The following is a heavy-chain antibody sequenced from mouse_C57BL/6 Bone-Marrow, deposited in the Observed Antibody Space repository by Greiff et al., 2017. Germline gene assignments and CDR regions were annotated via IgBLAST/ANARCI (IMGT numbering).Heavy chain of an antibody. CDR1: GYTFTDYY. V-gene: IGHV1-26*01. CDR2: INPNNGGT. Sequence: VQLQQSGPELVKPGASVKISCKASGYTFTDYYMNWVKPSHGKSLEWIGDINPNNGGTSYNQKFKGKATLTVDKSSSTAYMELRSLTSEDSAVYYCARAYYGSRGYYAMDYWGQGTSVTVSS. CDR3: ARAYYGSRGYYAMDY. D-gene: IGHD1-1*01. J-gene: IGHJ4*01.